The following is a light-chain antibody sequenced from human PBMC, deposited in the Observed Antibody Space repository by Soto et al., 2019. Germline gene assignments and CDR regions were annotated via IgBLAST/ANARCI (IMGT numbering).Light chain of an antibody. CDR3: SSYTSSSTVV. CDR2: DVS. Sequence: QSALTQPASVSGSPGQSITISCTGTSSDVGGYNYVSWYQQHPGKAPKLMIYDVSNRHSGVSNRFSGSKSGNTASLTISGLQAEDVADYYCSSYTSSSTVVFGGGTKLTVL. CDR1: SSDVGGYNY. V-gene: IGLV2-14*01. J-gene: IGLJ2*01.